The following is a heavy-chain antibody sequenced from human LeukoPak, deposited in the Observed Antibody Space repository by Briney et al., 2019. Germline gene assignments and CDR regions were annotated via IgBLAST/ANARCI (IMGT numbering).Heavy chain of an antibody. V-gene: IGHV3-30*18. Sequence: GGSLRLSCAGSGFTFSSYGMHWVRQAPGKGPEWVAVISYDGNNEYYADSVKGRFTISRDNSKNTPYLQMNSLRAEDTAVYYCAKGTGMDVWGKGTTVTVSS. CDR2: ISYDGNNE. CDR1: GFTFSSYG. CDR3: AKGTGMDV. J-gene: IGHJ6*04.